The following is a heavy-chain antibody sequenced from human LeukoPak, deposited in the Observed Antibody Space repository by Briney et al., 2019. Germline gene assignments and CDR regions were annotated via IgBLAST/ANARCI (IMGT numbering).Heavy chain of an antibody. J-gene: IGHJ4*02. Sequence: SQTLSLTCAISGDSVSSNSASWDWIRQSPSRGLEWLGRTYYRSKWRNDYAVSVKSRITISPDTSKDQFSLQLNSVTPEDTAVYYCARGTGDSCKDWGLGTLVTVSS. D-gene: IGHD3-22*01. CDR1: GDSVSSNSAS. CDR2: TYYRSKWRN. V-gene: IGHV6-1*01. CDR3: ARGTGDSCKD.